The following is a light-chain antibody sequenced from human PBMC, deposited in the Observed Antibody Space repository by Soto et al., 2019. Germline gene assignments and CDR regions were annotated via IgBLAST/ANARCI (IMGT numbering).Light chain of an antibody. CDR3: QQSYSSHLT. Sequence: DIQMTQSPSSLSASVGDTVTITCRSSQSISSYVHWYQHKPGQAPKLLIFLSSSLQTGVPSRFSGSGSGTDFTLTISSLQPEDFVTYYCQQSYSSHLTFGGGTKVEIK. V-gene: IGKV1-39*01. CDR2: LSS. CDR1: QSISSY. J-gene: IGKJ4*01.